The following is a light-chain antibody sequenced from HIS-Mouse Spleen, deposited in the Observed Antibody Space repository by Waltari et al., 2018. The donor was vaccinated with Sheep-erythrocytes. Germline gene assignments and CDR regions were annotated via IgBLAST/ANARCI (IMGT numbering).Light chain of an antibody. Sequence: HSALTQPRPVSGSPGQSVPISCTGTTTHSGGFIYVSRYQQHPGKAPKLMIYDVSKRPSGVPDRFSGSKSGNTASLTISGLQAEDEADYYCCSYAGSYNHVFATGTKVTVL. CDR1: TTHSGGFIY. V-gene: IGLV2-11*01. CDR3: CSYAGSYNHV. J-gene: IGLJ1*01. CDR2: DVS.